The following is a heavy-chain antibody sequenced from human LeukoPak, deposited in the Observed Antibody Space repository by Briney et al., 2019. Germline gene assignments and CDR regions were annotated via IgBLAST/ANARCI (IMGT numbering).Heavy chain of an antibody. CDR1: GGTFSSYA. V-gene: IGHV1-69*13. J-gene: IGHJ3*02. D-gene: IGHD1-26*01. CDR3: ASAQDPIVGATGVVFNM. CDR2: IIPIFGTA. Sequence: VASVKVSCKASGGTFSSYAISWVRQAPGQGLEWMGGIIPIFGTANYAQKFQGRVTITADESTSTAYMELRSLRSDDTAVYYCASAQDPIVGATGVVFNMGAQGKMVTVSS.